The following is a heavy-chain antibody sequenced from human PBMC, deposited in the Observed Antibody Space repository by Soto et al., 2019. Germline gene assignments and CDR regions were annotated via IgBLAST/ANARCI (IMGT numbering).Heavy chain of an antibody. CDR3: ARVSTHDYYFDY. CDR1: GFTVSSNY. CDR2: IYSGGST. V-gene: IGHV3-53*01. J-gene: IGHJ4*02. Sequence: VGSLRLSCAASGFTVSSNYMSWVRQAPGKGLEWVSVIYSGGSTYYADSMKGRFTISRDNSKNTLYLQMNSLRAEDTAVYYCARVSTHDYYFDYWGQGTLVTVSS. D-gene: IGHD1-1*01.